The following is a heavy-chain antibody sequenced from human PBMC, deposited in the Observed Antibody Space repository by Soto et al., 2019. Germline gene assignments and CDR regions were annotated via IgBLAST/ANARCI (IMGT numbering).Heavy chain of an antibody. CDR3: AREGRYYDSSGYYGPFDY. V-gene: IGHV4-31*03. J-gene: IGHJ4*02. CDR2: IYYSGST. CDR1: GSSISSGGYY. Sequence: PSETLSLTCTVSGSSISSGGYYWSWIRQHPGKGLEWIGYIYYSGSTYYNPSLKSRVTISVDTSKNQFSLKLSSVTAADTAVYYCAREGRYYDSSGYYGPFDYWGQGTLVTVSS. D-gene: IGHD3-22*01.